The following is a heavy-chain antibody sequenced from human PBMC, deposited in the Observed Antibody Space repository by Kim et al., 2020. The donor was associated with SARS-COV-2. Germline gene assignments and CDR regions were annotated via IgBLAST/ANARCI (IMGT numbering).Heavy chain of an antibody. V-gene: IGHV3-74*01. J-gene: IGHJ6*02. Sequence: GGSLRLSCAASGFTFSSYWMHWVRQAPGKGLVWVSRINSDGSSTSYADSVKGRFTISRDNAKNTLYLQMNSLRAEDTAVYYCAREFRYSYGWGVYYGMDVWGQGTTVTVSS. CDR3: AREFRYSYGWGVYYGMDV. CDR1: GFTFSSYW. CDR2: INSDGSST. D-gene: IGHD5-18*01.